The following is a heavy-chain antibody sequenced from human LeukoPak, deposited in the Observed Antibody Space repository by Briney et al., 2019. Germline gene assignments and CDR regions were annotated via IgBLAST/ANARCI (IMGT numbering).Heavy chain of an antibody. V-gene: IGHV3-11*04. CDR1: GFSFSDYY. CDR2: ISSNGITI. D-gene: IGHD6-19*01. CDR3: AKDPEVFGSGWYFYFDY. J-gene: IGHJ4*02. Sequence: GGSLRLSCAASGFSFSDYYMPWIRQAPGKGLEGLSYISSNGITIYYADSVKGRFTISRDNPKNSLYLQMNSLRAEDTAVYYCAKDPEVFGSGWYFYFDYWGQGTLVTVSS.